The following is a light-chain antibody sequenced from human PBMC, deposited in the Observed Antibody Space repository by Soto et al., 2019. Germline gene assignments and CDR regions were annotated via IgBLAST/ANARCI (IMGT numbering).Light chain of an antibody. CDR1: SSNIGSDF. J-gene: IGLJ2*01. CDR3: SSYTSSSTLPGVV. Sequence: QSVLTQPPSVSAAPGQKVTISCSGSSSNIGSDFVSWYQQLPGTAPQLLIYENNKRPSGIPDRFSGSKSATSATLGITGLQTGDEADYYCSSYTSSSTLPGVVFGGGTKVTVL. V-gene: IGLV1-51*02. CDR2: ENN.